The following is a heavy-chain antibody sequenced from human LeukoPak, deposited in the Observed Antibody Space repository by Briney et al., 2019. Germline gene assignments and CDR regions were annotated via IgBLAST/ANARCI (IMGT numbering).Heavy chain of an antibody. V-gene: IGHV3-23*01. CDR2: ISGSGGST. CDR3: AKSYDYVWGSYRPYFDY. Sequence: PGGSLRLSCAASGFTFSSYGMHWVRQAPGKGLEWVSAISGSGGSTYYADSVKGRFTISRDNSKNTLYLQMNSLRAEDTAVYYCAKSYDYVWGSYRPYFDYWGQGTLVTVSS. CDR1: GFTFSSYG. D-gene: IGHD3-16*02. J-gene: IGHJ4*02.